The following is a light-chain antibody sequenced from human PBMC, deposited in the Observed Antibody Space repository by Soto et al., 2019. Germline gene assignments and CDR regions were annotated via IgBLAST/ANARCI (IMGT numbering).Light chain of an antibody. Sequence: DIQMTQSPSTLSASIGERVTITCRASQSISNWLAWYQKKPGKAPKLLIYKASTVESRVPPRFSGSGSGTQCSLTISRMQPDDLATYFCQQYKSYYTFGQGTKVEIK. V-gene: IGKV1-5*03. J-gene: IGKJ2*01. CDR2: KAS. CDR1: QSISNW. CDR3: QQYKSYYT.